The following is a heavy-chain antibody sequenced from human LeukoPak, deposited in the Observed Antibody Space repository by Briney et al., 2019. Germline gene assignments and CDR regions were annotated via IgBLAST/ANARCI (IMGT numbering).Heavy chain of an antibody. D-gene: IGHD3-10*01. CDR2: INHSGST. CDR1: GGSFSGYY. V-gene: IGHV4-34*01. CDR3: ARGPRITMVRGRQRDAFDI. J-gene: IGHJ3*02. Sequence: PSETLSLTCGVYGGSFSGYYWGWIRQPPVKGLEWIGEINHSGSTNYNPFLKSRVTISVDTSNNQFSLKLSSVTAADTAVYYCARGPRITMVRGRQRDAFDIWGQGTMVTVSS.